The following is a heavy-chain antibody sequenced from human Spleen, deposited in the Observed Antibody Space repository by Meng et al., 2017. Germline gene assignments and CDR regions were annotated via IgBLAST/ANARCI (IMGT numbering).Heavy chain of an antibody. V-gene: IGHV4-34*11. D-gene: IGHD3-22*01. Sequence: QVQLQQWGAGLLKPSETLSLTCVVSGGSFSDYYWSWIRQPPGKGLEWIGYIYYSGSTNYNPSLKSRVTISVDTSKNQFSLKLSSVTAADTAVYYCARDDSSGYYSYWGQGTLVTVSS. CDR3: ARDDSSGYYSY. CDR2: IYYSGST. CDR1: GGSFSDYY. J-gene: IGHJ4*02.